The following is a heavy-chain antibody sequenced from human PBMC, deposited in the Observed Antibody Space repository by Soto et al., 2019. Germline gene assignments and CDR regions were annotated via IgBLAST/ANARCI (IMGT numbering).Heavy chain of an antibody. Sequence: PSETLSLTCAVYGGSFSGYYWSWIRQPPGKGLEWIGEINHSGSTNYNPSLKSRVTISVDTSKNQFSLKLSSVTAADTAVYYCARLVVVPAVVNPLGYYYYGMDVWGQGTTVTVSS. V-gene: IGHV4-34*01. CDR2: INHSGST. J-gene: IGHJ6*02. CDR1: GGSFSGYY. D-gene: IGHD2-2*01. CDR3: ARLVVVPAVVNPLGYYYYGMDV.